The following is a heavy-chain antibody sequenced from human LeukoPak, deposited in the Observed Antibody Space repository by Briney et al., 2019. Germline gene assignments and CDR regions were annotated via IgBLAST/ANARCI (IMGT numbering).Heavy chain of an antibody. V-gene: IGHV3-66*02. CDR1: GFTVSSNY. J-gene: IGHJ6*03. Sequence: GGSLRLSCAASGFTVSSNYMSWVRQAPGKGLEWVSVIYSGGSTYYADSVKGRFTISRDNPKNTLYLQMNSLRAEDTAVYYCARGDHYYYYMDVWGKGTTVTVSS. CDR3: ARGDHYYYYMDV. CDR2: IYSGGST. D-gene: IGHD1-26*01.